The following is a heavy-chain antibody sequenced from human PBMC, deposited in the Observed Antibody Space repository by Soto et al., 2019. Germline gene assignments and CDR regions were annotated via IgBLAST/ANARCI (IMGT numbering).Heavy chain of an antibody. CDR3: ARDWNDSSGYYDDWYFDL. D-gene: IGHD3-22*01. J-gene: IGHJ2*01. CDR1: GFTFSSYA. V-gene: IGHV3-30-3*01. Sequence: GSLRLSCAASGFTFSSYAMHWVRQAPGKGLEWVAVISYDGSNKYYADSVKGRFTISRDNSKNTLYLQMNSLRAEDTAVYYCARDWNDSSGYYDDWYFDLWGRGTLVTVSS. CDR2: ISYDGSNK.